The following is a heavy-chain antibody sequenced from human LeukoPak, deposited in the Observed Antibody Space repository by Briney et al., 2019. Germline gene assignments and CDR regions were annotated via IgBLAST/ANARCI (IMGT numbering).Heavy chain of an antibody. CDR2: INAGNGNT. V-gene: IGHV1-3*01. J-gene: IGHJ5*02. Sequence: ASVKVSCKASGYTFTSHAMHWVRQAPGQRLEWMGWINAGNGNTKYSQKFQGRVTITRDTSASTAYMELSSLRSEDTAVYYCARDRRAVAGKGTWFDPWGQGTLVTVSS. CDR1: GYTFTSHA. D-gene: IGHD6-19*01. CDR3: ARDRRAVAGKGTWFDP.